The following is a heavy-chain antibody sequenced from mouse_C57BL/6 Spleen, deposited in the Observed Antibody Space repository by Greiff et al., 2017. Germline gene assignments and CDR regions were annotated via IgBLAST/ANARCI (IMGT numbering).Heavy chain of an antibody. CDR3: TRSYYYGSSSPWYFDV. CDR1: GYTFTSYW. D-gene: IGHD1-1*01. V-gene: IGHV1-52*01. CDR2: IDPSDSET. J-gene: IGHJ1*03. Sequence: VQLQQPGAELVRPGSSVKLSCKASGYTFTSYWMHWVKQRPIQGLEWIGNIDPSDSETHYNQKFKDKATLTVDKSSSTAYMQLSSLTSEDSAVYYCTRSYYYGSSSPWYFDVWGTGTTVTVSS.